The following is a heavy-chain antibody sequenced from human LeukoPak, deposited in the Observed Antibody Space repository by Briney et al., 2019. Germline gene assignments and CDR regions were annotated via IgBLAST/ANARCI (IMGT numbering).Heavy chain of an antibody. D-gene: IGHD1-1*01. CDR3: ATRGTSPTKYFQQ. J-gene: IGHJ1*01. V-gene: IGHV3-23*01. CDR2: ITSGGST. CDR1: GFTFSSYV. Sequence: LPGESLKISCAASGFTFSSYVMSWVRQAPGKGLEWVSTITSGGSTYYGDSVKGRFTISRDNSKNTLYLQMNSLRAEDTAVYYCATRGTSPTKYFQQWGQGTLVTVSS.